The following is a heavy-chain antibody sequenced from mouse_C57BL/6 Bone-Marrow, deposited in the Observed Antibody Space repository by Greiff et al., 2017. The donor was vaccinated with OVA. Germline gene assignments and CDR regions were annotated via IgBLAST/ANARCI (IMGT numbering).Heavy chain of an antibody. D-gene: IGHD2-4*01. J-gene: IGHJ4*01. CDR1: GFSLTSYG. V-gene: IGHV2-6-1*01. CDR2: IWSDGST. CDR3: ARHYYDYFYYAMDY. Sequence: VQLQESGPGLVAPSQSLSITCTVSGFSLTSYGVHWVRQPPGKGLEWLVVIWSDGSTTYNSALKSRLSISKDNSTSQVFLKMNSLQTDDTAMYYCARHYYDYFYYAMDYWGQGTSVTVSS.